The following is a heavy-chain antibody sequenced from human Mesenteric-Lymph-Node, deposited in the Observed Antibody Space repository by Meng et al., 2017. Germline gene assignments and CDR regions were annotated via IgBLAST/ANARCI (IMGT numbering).Heavy chain of an antibody. CDR3: ARHVYGDSYGF. V-gene: IGHV4-39*01. J-gene: IGHJ4*02. CDR2: VRYSRTA. CDR1: GGSLVNSDHG. D-gene: IGHD4-17*01. Sequence: LPLHAPGPGLVKPSETLSLTCTVAGGSLVNSDHGWDWIRQPPGKGLEWIGSVRYSRTAYYIPSLTSRVTISVDTSKNQFSLNLSSLTAADTAVYYCARHVYGDSYGFWGQGTLVTASS.